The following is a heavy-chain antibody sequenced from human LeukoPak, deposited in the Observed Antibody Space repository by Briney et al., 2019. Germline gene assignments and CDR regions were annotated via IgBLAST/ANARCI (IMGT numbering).Heavy chain of an antibody. CDR1: GGSISSYY. Sequence: SETLSLTCTVSGGSISSYYWSWLRQPAGKGLEWVGRIYTSGSTNYNPSLKSRVTMSVDTSKNQFSLKLSSVTAADTAVYYCARGGETRTRNAFDIWGQGTMVTVSS. J-gene: IGHJ3*02. V-gene: IGHV4-4*07. D-gene: IGHD3-10*01. CDR2: IYTSGST. CDR3: ARGGETRTRNAFDI.